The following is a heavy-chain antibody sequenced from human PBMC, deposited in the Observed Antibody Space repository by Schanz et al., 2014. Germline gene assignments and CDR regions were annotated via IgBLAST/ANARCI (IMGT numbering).Heavy chain of an antibody. Sequence: EVQLVESGGGLVQPGGSLRLSCAASGFTFSDSWMHWVRQAPGKGLVWVSIIYPDGSTNYGDSMKGRFTVSRDEWKNTLYLQMNRLRGEDSAVYYCARPSGSYFWAFDIWGQGTMVTVSS. CDR1: GFTFSDSW. CDR2: IYPDGST. CDR3: ARPSGSYFWAFDI. D-gene: IGHD3-10*01. J-gene: IGHJ3*02. V-gene: IGHV3-66*01.